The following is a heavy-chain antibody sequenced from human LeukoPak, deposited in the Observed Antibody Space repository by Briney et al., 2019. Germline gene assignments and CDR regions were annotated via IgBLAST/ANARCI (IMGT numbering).Heavy chain of an antibody. CDR1: GFTFSSYG. V-gene: IGHV3-30*18. CDR2: ISYDGSNK. J-gene: IGHJ6*02. D-gene: IGHD2-15*01. Sequence: GGSLRLSCAASGFTFSSYGMHWVRQAPGKGLEWVAVISYDGSNKYYADSVKGRFTISRDNSRNTLYLQMNSLRAEDTAVYYCAKDRGGLLMDVWGQGTTVTVSS. CDR3: AKDRGGLLMDV.